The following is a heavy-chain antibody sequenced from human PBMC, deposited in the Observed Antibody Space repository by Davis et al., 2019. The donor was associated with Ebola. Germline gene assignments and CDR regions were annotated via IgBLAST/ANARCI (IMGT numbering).Heavy chain of an antibody. J-gene: IGHJ6*02. D-gene: IGHD2-2*01. V-gene: IGHV3-7*01. CDR3: ARDPIVVVPAAIFYYYYYGMDV. CDR2: IKQDGSEK. Sequence: GESLKISCAASGFTFSSYWMSWVRQAPGKGLEWVANIKQDGSEKYYVDSVKGRFTISRDNSKNTLYLQMNSLRAEDTAVYYCARDPIVVVPAAIFYYYYYGMDVWGQGTTVTVSS. CDR1: GFTFSSYW.